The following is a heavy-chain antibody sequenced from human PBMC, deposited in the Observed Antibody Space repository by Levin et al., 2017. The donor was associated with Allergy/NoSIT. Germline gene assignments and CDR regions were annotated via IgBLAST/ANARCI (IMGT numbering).Heavy chain of an antibody. CDR2: IYYSGST. V-gene: IGHV4-39*07. Sequence: TAGGSLRLSCTVSGGSISSTSYYWGWIRQPPGKGLEWIGSIYYSGSTYYNPSHKSRVTISVDTSKNQFSLRLSSVTAADTAVYYCARDLRYNWNDFPFDNWGQGTLVTVSS. CDR1: GGSISSTSYY. D-gene: IGHD1-1*01. J-gene: IGHJ4*02. CDR3: ARDLRYNWNDFPFDN.